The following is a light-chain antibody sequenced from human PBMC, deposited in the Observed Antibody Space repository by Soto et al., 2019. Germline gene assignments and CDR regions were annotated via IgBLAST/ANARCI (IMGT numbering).Light chain of an antibody. CDR1: TSNIGSNS. CDR3: AAWDDSLNGPV. J-gene: IGLJ2*01. CDR2: SNN. Sequence: QSVLTQPPSASGTPGQRVTISCSGSTSNIGSNSVNWYQQLPGTAPKLLIYSNNQRPSGVPDRFSGSKSGPSASLAISGLPSEDEADYYCAAWDDSLNGPVFGGGTKLTVL. V-gene: IGLV1-44*01.